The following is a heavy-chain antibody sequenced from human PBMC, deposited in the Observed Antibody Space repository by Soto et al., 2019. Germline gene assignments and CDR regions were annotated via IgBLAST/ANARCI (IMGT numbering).Heavy chain of an antibody. CDR3: ARDLAEGYSYDLYYYYGMDV. V-gene: IGHV1-69*13. CDR2: IIPIFGTA. CDR1: GGTFSSYA. D-gene: IGHD5-18*01. Sequence: GASVKVSCKASGGTFSSYAISWVRQAPGQGLEWMGGIIPIFGTANYAQKFQGRVTITADESTSTAYMELSSLRSEDTAVYYCARDLAEGYSYDLYYYYGMDVWGQGTTVTVSS. J-gene: IGHJ6*02.